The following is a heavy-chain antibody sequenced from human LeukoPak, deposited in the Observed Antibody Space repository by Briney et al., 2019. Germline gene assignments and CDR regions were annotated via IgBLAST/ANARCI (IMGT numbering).Heavy chain of an antibody. V-gene: IGHV3-7*01. D-gene: IGHD3-3*01. CDR1: GFSFSIYW. CDR3: AKDYRPHDFWSGLVDY. CDR2: IESNGGDK. J-gene: IGHJ4*02. Sequence: GGSLRLSCAASGFSFSIYWMSWIRQTPGKGLEYVANIESNGGDKYYVDSVKGRFTISRDNAKNSLYLQMNSLRAEDTAVYYCAKDYRPHDFWSGLVDYWGQGTLVTVSS.